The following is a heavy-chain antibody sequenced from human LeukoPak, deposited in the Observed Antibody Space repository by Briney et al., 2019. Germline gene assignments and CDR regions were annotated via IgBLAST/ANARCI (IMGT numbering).Heavy chain of an antibody. Sequence: GASVKVSCKASGYTFTGYYMHWVRQAPGQGLEWMGWINPNSGGTNYAQKFQGRVTMTRDTSISTAYLQWSSLKASDTAMYYCARLPGWLVGYYFDYWGQGTLVTVSS. CDR1: GYTFTGYY. CDR3: ARLPGWLVGYYFDY. V-gene: IGHV1-2*02. D-gene: IGHD6-19*01. J-gene: IGHJ4*02. CDR2: INPNSGGT.